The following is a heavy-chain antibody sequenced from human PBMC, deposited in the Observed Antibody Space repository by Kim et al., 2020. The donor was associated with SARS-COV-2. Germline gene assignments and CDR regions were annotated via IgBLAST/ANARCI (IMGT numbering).Heavy chain of an antibody. V-gene: IGHV3-7*01. CDR1: GFAFSSYW. CDR3: GAGARHEY. J-gene: IGHJ4*02. D-gene: IGHD1-26*01. CDR2: IKQDGSET. Sequence: GGSLRLSCTASGFAFSSYWMTWIRQVPGKGLEWVANIKQDGSETYYVDSVKGRFTISRNNAQNSLYLQMNSLRGDDTAVYYCGAGARHEYWGQGSLV.